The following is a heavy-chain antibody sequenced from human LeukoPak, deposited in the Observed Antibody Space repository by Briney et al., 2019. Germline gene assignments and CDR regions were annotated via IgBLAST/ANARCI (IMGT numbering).Heavy chain of an antibody. J-gene: IGHJ3*02. CDR3: ARELYGGLAFDI. CDR1: GFTFSTYW. D-gene: IGHD2-8*01. V-gene: IGHV3-7*01. Sequence: GGSLRLSCAASGFTFSTYWMSWVRQAPGKGLEWVANIKQGGTKIYYVDSVKGRFTISRDNAKNSLYLQMSNLRAEDTAVYYCARELYGGLAFDIWGQGTMVTVSS. CDR2: IKQGGTKI.